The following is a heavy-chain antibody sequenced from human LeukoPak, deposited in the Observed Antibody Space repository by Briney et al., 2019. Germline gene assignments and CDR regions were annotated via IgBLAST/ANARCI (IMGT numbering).Heavy chain of an antibody. CDR2: ISYEGSKR. V-gene: IGHV3-30*18. CDR1: GFTFNNYG. Sequence: GGSLRLSCSASGFTFNNYGMHWVRQAPGKGLEWVAVISYEGSKRFYAESVKGRFIISRDSSENTVHLQMNNLRAEDTAVYFCAKPSHLLMLYGRGWHFDLWGRGTLVTVSS. CDR3: AKPSHLLMLYGRGWHFDL. J-gene: IGHJ2*01. D-gene: IGHD2-8*01.